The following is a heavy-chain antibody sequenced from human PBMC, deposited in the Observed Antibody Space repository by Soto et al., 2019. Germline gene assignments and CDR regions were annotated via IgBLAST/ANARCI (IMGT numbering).Heavy chain of an antibody. CDR1: GFTVSSNY. J-gene: IGHJ4*02. CDR3: ARSTGFASGSPGPIDY. CDR2: IYSGGST. V-gene: IGHV3-66*01. Sequence: GGSLRLSCAASGFTVSSNYMNWVRQAPGKGLEWVSVIYSGGSTYYADSVKGRFTISRDNSKNTLYLQMNSLGGDDTAVYYCARSTGFASGSPGPIDYWGQGTLVTVSS. D-gene: IGHD3-10*01.